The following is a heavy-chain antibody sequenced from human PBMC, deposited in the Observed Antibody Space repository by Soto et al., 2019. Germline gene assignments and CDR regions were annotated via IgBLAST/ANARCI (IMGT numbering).Heavy chain of an antibody. J-gene: IGHJ6*02. CDR3: ARGPVDIVATIVSQPYYYYGMDV. CDR2: INPNSGGT. CDR1: GYTFTGYY. D-gene: IGHD5-12*01. V-gene: IGHV1-2*04. Sequence: ASVKVSCKASGYTFTGYYMHWVRQAPGQGLEWMGWINPNSGGTNYAQKFQGWVTMTRDTSISTAYMELSRLRSDDTAVYYCARGPVDIVATIVSQPYYYYGMDVWGQGTTVTVSS.